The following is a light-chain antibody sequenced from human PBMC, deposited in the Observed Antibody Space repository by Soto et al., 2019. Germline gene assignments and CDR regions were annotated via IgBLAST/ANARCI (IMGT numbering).Light chain of an antibody. CDR2: GVT. CDR3: QSYDIRLSAWV. J-gene: IGLJ3*02. CDR1: HNDIGTYDY. Sequence: QSALTQPTSVSGSPGQSISISCTGNHNDIGTYDYVSWYQQHPGRAPRLLIHGVTTRASGISDRFSASKSGLTASLAVTGLQAEDEADYYCQSYDIRLSAWVFGGGTKLTVL. V-gene: IGLV2-14*03.